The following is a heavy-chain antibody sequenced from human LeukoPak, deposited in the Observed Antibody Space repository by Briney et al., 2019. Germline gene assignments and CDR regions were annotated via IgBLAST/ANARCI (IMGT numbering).Heavy chain of an antibody. CDR1: GGSISSYY. D-gene: IGHD3-9*01. CDR2: IYYSGST. J-gene: IGHJ5*01. V-gene: IGHV4-59*08. CDR3: AQYDILTGFFDY. Sequence: SETLSLTCTVSGGSISSYYWSWIRQPPGKGLEWIGSIYYSGSTNYNPSLKSRVTISVDTSKNQLSLKLSSVTAADTAVYFCAQYDILTGFFDYWGQGTLVTVSS.